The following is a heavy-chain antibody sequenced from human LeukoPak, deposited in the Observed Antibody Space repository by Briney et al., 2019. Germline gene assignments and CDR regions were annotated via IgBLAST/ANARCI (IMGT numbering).Heavy chain of an antibody. J-gene: IGHJ6*02. Sequence: SETLSLTCSVSIGSISSSKWWSWVRQSPVKGLEWIGEIYLYGTTNYNPSFTSRVTMSVDRSRNQFSLKLTSVTAADTADYYCARRKSVQQGRDYYFNGLYVWGPGTTVIVSS. V-gene: IGHV4-4*02. CDR1: IGSISSSKW. CDR2: IYLYGTT. D-gene: IGHD1-1*01. CDR3: ARRKSVQQGRDYYFNGLYV.